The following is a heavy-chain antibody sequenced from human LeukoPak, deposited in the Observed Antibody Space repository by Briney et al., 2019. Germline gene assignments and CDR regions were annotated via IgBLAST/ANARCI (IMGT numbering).Heavy chain of an antibody. J-gene: IGHJ4*02. CDR3: ARNTYYYDNSAGTFDF. V-gene: IGHV1-2*06. CDR1: GYTFIGYY. Sequence: ASVKVSCKGSGYTFIGYYIHWVRQAPGQGLEWMGRINANSGGTNYAQKFQGRVTMTRDTSSSTVYMELSGLRSDDTAVFYCARNTYYYDNSAGTFDFWGQGTLVTVSS. D-gene: IGHD3-22*01. CDR2: INANSGGT.